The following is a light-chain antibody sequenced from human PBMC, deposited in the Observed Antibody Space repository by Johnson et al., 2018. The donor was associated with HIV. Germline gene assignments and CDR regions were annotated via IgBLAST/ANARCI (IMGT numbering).Light chain of an antibody. V-gene: IGLV1-51*01. CDR3: GTWDSSLTSLV. J-gene: IGLJ1*01. CDR2: DNN. Sequence: QSVLTQPPSVSAAPGQKVTISCSGSSSNIGNNYVSWYQQLPGTAPKLLIYDNNKRPSGIPDRFSGSKSGTSATLGITCLQTGDEADYYCGTWDSSLTSLVFGTGTKVTVL. CDR1: SSNIGNNY.